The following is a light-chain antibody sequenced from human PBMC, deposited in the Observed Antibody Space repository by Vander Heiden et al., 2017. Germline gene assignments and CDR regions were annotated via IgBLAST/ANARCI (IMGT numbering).Light chain of an antibody. CDR2: LGS. J-gene: IGKJ3*01. CDR3: MQALQTPPFT. Sequence: VTTHSPLPLPFPPGWPASIPCRSSQSLLHSNGYNYLDWYLQKPGQSPQLLIYLGSNRASGVPDRFSGSGSGTDFTLKISRVEAEDVGVYYCMQALQTPPFTFGPGTKVDIK. CDR1: QSLLHSNGYNY. V-gene: IGKV2-28*01.